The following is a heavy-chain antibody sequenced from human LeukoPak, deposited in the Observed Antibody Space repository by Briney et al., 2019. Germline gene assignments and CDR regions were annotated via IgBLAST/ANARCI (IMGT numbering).Heavy chain of an antibody. Sequence: PSETLSLTCAVYGGSFSGYYWSWIRQPPGKGLEWIGEINHSGSTNYNPSLKSRVTISVDTSKNQFSLKLSSVTAADTAVYYCARGGRYSSSWYSGYYYGMDVWGQGTTVTVS. D-gene: IGHD6-13*01. CDR2: INHSGST. CDR3: ARGGRYSSSWYSGYYYGMDV. J-gene: IGHJ6*02. CDR1: GGSFSGYY. V-gene: IGHV4-34*01.